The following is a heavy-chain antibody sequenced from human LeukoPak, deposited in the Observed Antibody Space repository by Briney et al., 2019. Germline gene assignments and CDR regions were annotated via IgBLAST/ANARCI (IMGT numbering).Heavy chain of an antibody. J-gene: IGHJ4*02. D-gene: IGHD6-19*01. CDR1: GFTFSTYA. Sequence: GGSLRLSCAASGFTFSTYALHWVRQAPGKGLEWVAAISFDETNTYYADSVKGRFTISRDNSKNTLYLQMNSLRAEDTAVYYCARVGYSSGWYRNWGQGTLVTVSS. CDR2: ISFDETNT. V-gene: IGHV3-30*14. CDR3: ARVGYSSGWYRN.